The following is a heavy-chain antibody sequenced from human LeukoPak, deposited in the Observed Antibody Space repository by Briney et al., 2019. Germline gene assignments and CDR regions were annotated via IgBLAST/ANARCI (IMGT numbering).Heavy chain of an antibody. CDR2: ISSSSSYI. J-gene: IGHJ3*02. D-gene: IGHD3-10*01. Sequence: GGSLRLSCAASGFTFSNYGMTWVRQAPGKGLEWVSSISSSSSYIYYADSVKGRFTISRDNAKNSLYLQMNSLRAEDTAVYYCARVAPGVRAFDIWGQGTMVTVSS. CDR1: GFTFSNYG. CDR3: ARVAPGVRAFDI. V-gene: IGHV3-21*01.